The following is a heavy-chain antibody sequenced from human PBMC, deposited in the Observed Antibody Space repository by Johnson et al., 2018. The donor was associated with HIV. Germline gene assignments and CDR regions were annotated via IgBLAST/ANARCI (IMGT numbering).Heavy chain of an antibody. Sequence: QEKLVESGGGLVQPGGSLRLSCAASEFTFSKYAMSWVRQAPGKGLEWVAVISYDGSNKYYADSVKGRFTISRDNSKNTLYLQMNSLRAEDTAVYYCARIPGSGWEHDAFDIWGQGTMVTVSS. CDR3: ARIPGSGWEHDAFDI. J-gene: IGHJ3*02. D-gene: IGHD6-19*01. CDR1: EFTFSKYA. CDR2: ISYDGSNK. V-gene: IGHV3-30*04.